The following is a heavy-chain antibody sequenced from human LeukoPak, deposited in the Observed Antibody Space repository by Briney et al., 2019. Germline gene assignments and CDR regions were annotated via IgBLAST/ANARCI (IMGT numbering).Heavy chain of an antibody. CDR1: GFTFSSYA. J-gene: IGHJ4*02. D-gene: IGHD2-15*01. Sequence: HPGGSLRLSCAASGFTFSSYAMSWVRQAPGKGLEWVVNIEQDGGEKNYVDSVKGRFTISRDNAKNSLYLQMNSLRAEDTAVYYCAGGLGWLIDYWGQGTLVTVSS. V-gene: IGHV3-7*04. CDR3: AGGLGWLIDY. CDR2: IEQDGGEK.